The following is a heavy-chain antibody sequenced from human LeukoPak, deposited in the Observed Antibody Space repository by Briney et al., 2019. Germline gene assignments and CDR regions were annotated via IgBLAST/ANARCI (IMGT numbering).Heavy chain of an antibody. Sequence: SETLSLTCTVSGGSITTYYWTWIRQPPGKGLEWIGYINYSGSTNYNPSLKSRVTISVDTSKNQFSLKLSSVTAADTAVYYCARDYPRAAAGTNNWFAPWGQGTLVTVSS. CDR3: ARDYPRAAAGTNNWFAP. CDR1: GGSITTYY. D-gene: IGHD6-13*01. V-gene: IGHV4-59*12. CDR2: INYSGST. J-gene: IGHJ5*02.